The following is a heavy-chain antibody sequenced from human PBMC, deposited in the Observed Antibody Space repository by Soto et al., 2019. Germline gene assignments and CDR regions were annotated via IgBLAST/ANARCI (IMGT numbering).Heavy chain of an antibody. D-gene: IGHD7-27*01. CDR2: ISATGRT. Sequence: SETLSLTCTVSGDSMSSYYWNWIRQPAGKGLEWIGRISATGRTSYMSSLKSRITLSVDTSKNQFSLNLKFVTAAGTAVYFCERDQSGAADIWGQGTMVTVSS. CDR3: ERDQSGAADI. CDR1: GDSMSSYY. V-gene: IGHV4-4*07. J-gene: IGHJ3*02.